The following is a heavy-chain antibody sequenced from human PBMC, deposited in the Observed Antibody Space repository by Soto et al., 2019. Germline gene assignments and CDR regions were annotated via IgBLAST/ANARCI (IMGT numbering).Heavy chain of an antibody. J-gene: IGHJ4*02. CDR3: ARPARECSSPGCAN. CDR2: INQDGSES. CDR1: GLTFSNYW. Sequence: EVQLVESGGGLVQPGGSLRLSCVVSGLTFSNYWMSWVRQAPGKGLEWVANINQDGSESYYVDSVKGRFTISRDNANNSLYLQLTSLRAEATAVYYCARPARECSSPGCANWGQGTLVTVSS. V-gene: IGHV3-7*01. D-gene: IGHD2-2*01.